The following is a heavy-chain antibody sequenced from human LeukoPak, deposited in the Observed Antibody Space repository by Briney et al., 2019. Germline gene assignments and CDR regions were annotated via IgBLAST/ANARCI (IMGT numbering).Heavy chain of an antibody. V-gene: IGHV3-21*01. J-gene: IGHJ3*02. D-gene: IGHD3-22*01. CDR3: ARDYSYYYDSSGYPADAFDI. CDR1: GFTFSSYS. CDR2: ISSSSSYI. Sequence: GGSLRLSCAASGFTFSSYSMNWVRQAPGKGLEWVSSISSSSSYIYYADSVKGRFTISRDNAKNSLYLQMNSLRAEDTAVYYCARDYSYYYDSSGYPADAFDIWGQGTMVTVSS.